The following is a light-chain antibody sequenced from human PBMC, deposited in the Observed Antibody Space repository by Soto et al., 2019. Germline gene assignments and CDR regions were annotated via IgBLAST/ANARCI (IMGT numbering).Light chain of an antibody. CDR2: GAS. Sequence: EIVLTQSPGTLSLSPGERANLSCRASQSVSSSYLAWYQQEPGQAPRLLIYGASSRATGIPDRFSGSGSGTDFTLTISRLEPEDFAVYYCQQYGNSPTFGQGTKVEIK. CDR1: QSVSSSY. J-gene: IGKJ1*01. CDR3: QQYGNSPT. V-gene: IGKV3-20*01.